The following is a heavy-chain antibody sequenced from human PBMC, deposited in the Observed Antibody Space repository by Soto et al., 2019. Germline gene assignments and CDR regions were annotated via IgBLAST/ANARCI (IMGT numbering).Heavy chain of an antibody. Sequence: GGSLRLSCAASGFTFSNTWMSWVRQAPGKGLEWVGRIKSGTDGGTTDYAAPVKGRFTVSRDDSKNTLYLQLNSLKTEDTAVYYCTTFAYGCPYSWGQGALVTVSS. CDR1: GFTFSNTW. CDR3: TTFAYGCPYS. D-gene: IGHD4-17*01. CDR2: IKSGTDGGTT. V-gene: IGHV3-15*01. J-gene: IGHJ4*02.